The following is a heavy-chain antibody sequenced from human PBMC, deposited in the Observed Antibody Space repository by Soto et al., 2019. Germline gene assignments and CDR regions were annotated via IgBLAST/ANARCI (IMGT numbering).Heavy chain of an antibody. J-gene: IGHJ4*02. CDR3: TTDYRDYSGGGY. Sequence: EVQLVVSGGGLVKPRGSLRLSCAASGFSFSNAWMSWVRQAPGKGLEWVGRIKSKTDGGTTDYAAPVKGRFTISRDDSNNTLYLQMNSLKTEDTAVYYCTTDYRDYSGGGYWGQGTLVTVSS. CDR2: IKSKTDGGTT. V-gene: IGHV3-15*01. CDR1: GFSFSNAW. D-gene: IGHD6-19*01.